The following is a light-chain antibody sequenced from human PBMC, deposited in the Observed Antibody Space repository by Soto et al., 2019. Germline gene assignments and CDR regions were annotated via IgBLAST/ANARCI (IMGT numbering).Light chain of an antibody. J-gene: IGKJ4*01. CDR3: QQYGSSPLT. V-gene: IGKV3-20*01. Sequence: EIVLTQSPGTLSLSPGARATLSCRASQSFSSSYLAWYQQKPGQAPRLLIYGASSRATGIPHRFSGSGSGTDFTLTISRLEPEDFAVYYCQQYGSSPLTFGGGTKVEIK. CDR1: QSFSSSY. CDR2: GAS.